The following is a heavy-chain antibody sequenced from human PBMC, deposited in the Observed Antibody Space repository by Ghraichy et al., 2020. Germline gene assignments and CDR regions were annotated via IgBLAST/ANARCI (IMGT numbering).Heavy chain of an antibody. Sequence: GGSLRLSCAASGFTFGSSWMHWVRQAPGKGLVWVSHISSDERTTNYADSVKGRSTISRDNAKNTLYLQMNSLRAEDTALYYCVRSNGYLDYWGQGTLVTVSS. CDR2: ISSDERTT. V-gene: IGHV3-74*01. D-gene: IGHD3-22*01. J-gene: IGHJ4*02. CDR1: GFTFGSSW. CDR3: VRSNGYLDY.